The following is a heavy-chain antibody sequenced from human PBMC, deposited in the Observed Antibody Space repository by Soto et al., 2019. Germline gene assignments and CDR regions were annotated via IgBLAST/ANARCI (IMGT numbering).Heavy chain of an antibody. Sequence: QVQLVESGGGLVKPGGSLRLSCAASGFTFSDYYMSWIRQAPGKGLEWVSYISSSGSTIYYADSVKGRFTISRDNAKYSLYLQMNSLRAEDTAVYYCARLDGNDYDSSGYYYYYYGMDVWGQGTTVTVSS. J-gene: IGHJ6*02. V-gene: IGHV3-11*01. CDR1: GFTFSDYY. CDR2: ISSSGSTI. D-gene: IGHD3-22*01. CDR3: ARLDGNDYDSSGYYYYYYGMDV.